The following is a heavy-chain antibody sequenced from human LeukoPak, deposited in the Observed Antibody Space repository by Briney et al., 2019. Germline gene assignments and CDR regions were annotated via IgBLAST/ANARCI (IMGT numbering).Heavy chain of an antibody. CDR2: IYYSGNT. J-gene: IGHJ4*02. D-gene: IGHD6-13*01. CDR3: ARELGSRSSSSFLPRVLGNEY. Sequence: PSETLSLTCTVSGGSISSSSYYWGWIRQPPGKGLEWIGSIYYSGNTYYNPSLKRRVNISIDTSKNQFSLKLSPVTAADTAVFYCARELGSRSSSSFLPRVLGNEYWGQGILVTVSS. CDR1: GGSISSSSYY. V-gene: IGHV4-39*07.